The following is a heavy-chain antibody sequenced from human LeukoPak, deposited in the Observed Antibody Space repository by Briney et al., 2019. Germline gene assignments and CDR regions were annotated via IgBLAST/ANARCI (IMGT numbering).Heavy chain of an antibody. CDR2: MSICGSS. D-gene: IGHD3-16*01. V-gene: IGHV4-61*02. CDR1: GGSISNGCYF. J-gene: IGHJ5*02. Sequence: SETLSLTCTVSGGSISNGCYFWSWIRQPAGKGLEWIGRMSICGSSHYNPSLKSRVTISADTSKNQFFLKFNSVTAADTAMYYCASGRLRSPRNWFDPWGQGTLVTVSS. CDR3: ASGRLRSPRNWFDP.